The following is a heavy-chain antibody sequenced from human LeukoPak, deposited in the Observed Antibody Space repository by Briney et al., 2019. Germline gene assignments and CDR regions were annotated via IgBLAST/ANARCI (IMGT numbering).Heavy chain of an antibody. Sequence: SETLSLTCTVSGGSISNYYWTWIRQPAGKGLEWIGRIYTNGNTNYNPSLESRVTMSVDTSKNQFSLKLSSVTAADTAVYYCARLFSVTTVYFDYWGQGTLVTVSS. CDR1: GGSISNYY. CDR2: IYTNGNT. D-gene: IGHD4-17*01. J-gene: IGHJ4*02. V-gene: IGHV4-4*07. CDR3: ARLFSVTTVYFDY.